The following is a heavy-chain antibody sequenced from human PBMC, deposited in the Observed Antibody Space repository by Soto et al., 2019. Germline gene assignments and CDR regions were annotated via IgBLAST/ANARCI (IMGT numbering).Heavy chain of an antibody. V-gene: IGHV4-30-4*01. D-gene: IGHD3-22*01. J-gene: IGHJ4*02. Sequence: SETLSLTCTVSGGSISSGDYYWSWIRQPPGKGLEWIGYIYYSGSTYYNPSLKSRVTISVDTSKNQFSLKLSSVTAADTAVYYCARAESKTYYYDSSGYTFDYWGQGTLVTVSS. CDR1: GGSISSGDYY. CDR2: IYYSGST. CDR3: ARAESKTYYYDSSGYTFDY.